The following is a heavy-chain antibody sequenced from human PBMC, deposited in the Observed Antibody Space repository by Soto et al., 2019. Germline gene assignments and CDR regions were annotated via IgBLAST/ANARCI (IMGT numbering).Heavy chain of an antibody. CDR2: IYWDGDK. V-gene: IGHV2-5*02. CDR3: AHREGDDYGWGSYKEAFDM. CDR1: GFSLNTTAVG. D-gene: IGHD3-16*01. Sequence: SGPTLVNPTQTLTLTCTFSGFSLNTTAVGGGWIRQPPGKALEWLALIYWDGDKRYSPSLKSRLAITKDTSKNQVVLKITNMDPVDTATYYCAHREGDDYGWGSYKEAFDMWARGXLVTV. J-gene: IGHJ3*02.